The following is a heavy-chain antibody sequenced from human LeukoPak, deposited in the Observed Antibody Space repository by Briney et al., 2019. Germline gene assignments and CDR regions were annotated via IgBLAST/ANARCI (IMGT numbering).Heavy chain of an antibody. J-gene: IGHJ4*02. V-gene: IGHV3-21*01. CDR3: ARGLPYCSGGSCYPMTFDY. D-gene: IGHD2-15*01. CDR1: GFTFSSYS. CDR2: ISSSSSYI. Sequence: PGGSLRLSCAASGFTFSSYSMNWVRQAPGKGLEWVSSISSSSSYIYYADSVKGRFTISRDNAKNSLYLQMNSLRAEDTAVYYCARGLPYCSGGSCYPMTFDYWGQGTLVTVSS.